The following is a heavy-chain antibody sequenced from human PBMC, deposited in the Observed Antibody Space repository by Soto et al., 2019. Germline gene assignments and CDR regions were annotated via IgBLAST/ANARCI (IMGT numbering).Heavy chain of an antibody. CDR3: ARGPLSGVATIWDYANWFDP. D-gene: IGHD5-12*01. Sequence: QAQLVQSGAEVKKPGASVKVSCKASGYSFTDFAMHWVRLASGQGLEWMGWINADKGDTKYSPKFQGRVTITRDTSATTVYMELRSLRSEDTAVYYCARGPLSGVATIWDYANWFDPWGQGSLVTVST. CDR2: INADKGDT. V-gene: IGHV1-3*01. J-gene: IGHJ5*02. CDR1: GYSFTDFA.